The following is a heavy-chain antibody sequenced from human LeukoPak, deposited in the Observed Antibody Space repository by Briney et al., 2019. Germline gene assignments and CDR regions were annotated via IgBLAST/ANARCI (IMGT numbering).Heavy chain of an antibody. Sequence: GGSLRLPCAASGFTFSSYGMHWVRQAPGKGLEWVAFIRYDGSNKYCADSVKGRFTISRDNSKNTLYLQMNSLRAEDTAVYYCAKGPPGYDFWSGYWGRDTGDAFDIWGQGTMVTVSS. CDR2: IRYDGSNK. J-gene: IGHJ3*02. V-gene: IGHV3-30*02. CDR3: AKGPPGYDFWSGYWGRDTGDAFDI. CDR1: GFTFSSYG. D-gene: IGHD3-3*01.